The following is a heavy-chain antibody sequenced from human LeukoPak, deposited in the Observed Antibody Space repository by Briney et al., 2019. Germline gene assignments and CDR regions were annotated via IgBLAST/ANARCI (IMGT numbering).Heavy chain of an antibody. CDR2: MNPHSGKT. J-gene: IGHJ5*02. D-gene: IGHD4-17*01. V-gene: IGHV1-8*02. Sequence: ASVKVSCKASGYTFTSYDINWVRQATGQGLEWMGWMNPHSGKTGYAQNFQGRVTMTRDTSISTAYMELSSLRSEDTAVYYCARLSSHYGDYKVDPWGQGTLVTVSS. CDR3: ARLSSHYGDYKVDP. CDR1: GYTFTSYD.